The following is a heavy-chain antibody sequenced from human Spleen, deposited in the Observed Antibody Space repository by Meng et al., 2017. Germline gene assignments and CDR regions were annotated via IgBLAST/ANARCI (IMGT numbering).Heavy chain of an antibody. Sequence: QTQLPHSGPGLVKPSHTLSLTCAISGDSVSSKSGAWNWIRQSPSRGLEWLGRTYYRSKWYNDYAVSVKGRIIIDADTFKNQFSLQLNSVTPEDTAVYYCARAPDVWFDPWGQGTLVTVSS. CDR1: GDSVSSKSGA. CDR2: TYYRSKWYN. V-gene: IGHV6-1*01. CDR3: ARAPDVWFDP. J-gene: IGHJ5*02.